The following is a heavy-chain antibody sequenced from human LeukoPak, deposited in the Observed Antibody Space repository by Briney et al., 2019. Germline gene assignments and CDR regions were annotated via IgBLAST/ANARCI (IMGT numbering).Heavy chain of an antibody. CDR3: AKDNAQWPKVFDY. CDR1: GFSFSYYA. D-gene: IGHD6-19*01. V-gene: IGHV3-23*01. J-gene: IGHJ4*02. CDR2: MSGSGATA. Sequence: VGSLRLSCAASGFSFSYYAMSWVRQAPGKGLEWVAGMSGSGATAYYADSVKGRFTISRDNSDNTVYLQMSNLSAEDTAVYYCAKDNAQWPKVFDYWGQGTLVTVSS.